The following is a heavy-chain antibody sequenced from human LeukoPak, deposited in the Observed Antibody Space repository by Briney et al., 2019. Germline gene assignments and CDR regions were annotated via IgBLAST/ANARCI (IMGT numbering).Heavy chain of an antibody. Sequence: SVKVSCKASGFIFSRSAVQWVRQARGQRLEWIGWIVVGSGNTNYAQNLQERVTMTRDMSTGTAYMELSSLRSEDTAVYYCAAGNYYDSSGYYPYAFDIWGQGTMVTVSS. D-gene: IGHD3-22*01. V-gene: IGHV1-58*01. CDR2: IVVGSGNT. CDR3: AAGNYYDSSGYYPYAFDI. CDR1: GFIFSRSA. J-gene: IGHJ3*02.